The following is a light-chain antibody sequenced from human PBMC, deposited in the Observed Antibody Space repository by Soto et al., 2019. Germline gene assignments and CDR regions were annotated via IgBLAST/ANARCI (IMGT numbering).Light chain of an antibody. Sequence: DIVMTQSPLSLPVTPGEPVSIXXRSXRSLLHSNGYNYVDGYLQKPGKSPQXXIDFGSNRASLVPERFSGSGSGTYFTLKSSRVEAEDVGVYYCMQALQTTLTFGEGTKVDIK. CDR3: MQALQTTLT. J-gene: IGKJ4*01. CDR1: RSLLHSNGYNY. CDR2: FGS. V-gene: IGKV2-28*01.